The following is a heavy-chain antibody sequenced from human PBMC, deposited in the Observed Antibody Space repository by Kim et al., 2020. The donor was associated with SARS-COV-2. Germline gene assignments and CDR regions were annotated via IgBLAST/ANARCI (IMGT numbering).Heavy chain of an antibody. D-gene: IGHD3-10*01. Sequence: DSVKGRFTISRDNSKNTLYLQMNSLRAEDTAVYYCVKESMVRGIERVVDYWGQGTLVTVSS. V-gene: IGHV3-23*01. J-gene: IGHJ4*02. CDR3: VKESMVRGIERVVDY.